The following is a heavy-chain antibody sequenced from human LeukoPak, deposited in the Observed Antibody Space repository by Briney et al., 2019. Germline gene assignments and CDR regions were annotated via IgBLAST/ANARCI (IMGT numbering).Heavy chain of an antibody. J-gene: IGHJ4*02. Sequence: PSETLSLTCTVSGGSISSGSYYWSWIRQPPGKGLEWIGEINHSGSTNYNPSLKSRVTISVDTSKNQFSLKLSSVTAADTAVYYCARPRATWQGPRGYWGQGTLVTVSS. CDR2: INHSGST. V-gene: IGHV4-39*07. CDR1: GGSISSGSYY. D-gene: IGHD3-10*01. CDR3: ARPRATWQGPRGY.